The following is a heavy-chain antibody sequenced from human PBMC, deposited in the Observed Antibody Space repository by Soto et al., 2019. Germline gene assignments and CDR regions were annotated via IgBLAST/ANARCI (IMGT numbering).Heavy chain of an antibody. J-gene: IGHJ4*02. D-gene: IGHD3-22*01. Sequence: QVQLVESAGGVVQPGRSLRLSCAASGFTFSSYGMHWVRQAPGKGLEWVAVIWYDGSNKYYADSVKGRFTISRDNSKNTLYLQMNSLRAEDTAVYYCARNQGSGWAHFDYWGQGTLVTVSS. CDR2: IWYDGSNK. V-gene: IGHV3-33*01. CDR1: GFTFSSYG. CDR3: ARNQGSGWAHFDY.